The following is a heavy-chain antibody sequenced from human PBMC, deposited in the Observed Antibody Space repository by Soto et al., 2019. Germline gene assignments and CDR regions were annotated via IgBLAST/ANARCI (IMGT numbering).Heavy chain of an antibody. CDR3: AIAGLGRGYCDF. V-gene: IGHV4-30-4*01. D-gene: IGHD3-10*01. CDR1: GGSIGNGNYY. CDR2: ISYSGST. Sequence: QVNLQESGPGLVKPSQTLSLTCSVSGGSIGNGNYYWTWIRQRPGEGLEWFGYISYSGSTYYNPSLKSRVTISEDRSKNQFSLTLTSLTAADTGVYFGAIAGLGRGYCDFWGQGVLVTVSS. J-gene: IGHJ4*02.